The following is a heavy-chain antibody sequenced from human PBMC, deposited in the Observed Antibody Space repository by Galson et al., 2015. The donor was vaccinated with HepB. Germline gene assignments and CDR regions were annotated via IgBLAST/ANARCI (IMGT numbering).Heavy chain of an antibody. CDR3: ARLSLLWGGILWWDEDY. D-gene: IGHD2-21*01. V-gene: IGHV1-69*04. Sequence: SVKVSCKASGGTFSSYGISWVRQAPGQGLEWMGRIIPILGIADYAQKFQGRVTITADKSTSTAYMDLSSLRSEDTAVYYCARLSLLWGGILWWDEDYWGQGTLVTVSS. CDR1: GGTFSSYG. J-gene: IGHJ4*02. CDR2: IIPILGIA.